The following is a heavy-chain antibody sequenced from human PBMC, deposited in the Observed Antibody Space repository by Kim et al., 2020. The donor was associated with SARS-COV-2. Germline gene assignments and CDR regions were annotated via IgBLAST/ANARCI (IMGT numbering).Heavy chain of an antibody. J-gene: IGHJ3*02. D-gene: IGHD1-26*01. CDR3: ARVRAEVGARDAFDI. CDR1: GYSFTSYW. CDR2: IYPGDSDT. V-gene: IGHV5-51*01. Sequence: GESLKISCKGSGYSFTSYWIGWVRQMPGKGLEWMGIIYPGDSDTRYSPSFQGQVTISADKSISTAYLQWSSLKASDTAMYYCARVRAEVGARDAFDIWGQGTMVTVSS.